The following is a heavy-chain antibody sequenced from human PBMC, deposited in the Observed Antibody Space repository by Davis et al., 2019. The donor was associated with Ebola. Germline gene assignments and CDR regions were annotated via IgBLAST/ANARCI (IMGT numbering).Heavy chain of an antibody. V-gene: IGHV3-11*04. CDR1: GFTFSDYY. D-gene: IGHD6-19*01. CDR2: ISTRGTTI. CDR3: SRTPKGGSGYMDV. J-gene: IGHJ6*03. Sequence: PGGSLRLSCAASGFTFSDYYMSWIRQAPGKGLQWVSYISTRGTTIFYADSVKGRFTISRDNSKNSLYLQMNSLRAEDTALYYCSRTPKGGSGYMDVWGKGTTVTVSS.